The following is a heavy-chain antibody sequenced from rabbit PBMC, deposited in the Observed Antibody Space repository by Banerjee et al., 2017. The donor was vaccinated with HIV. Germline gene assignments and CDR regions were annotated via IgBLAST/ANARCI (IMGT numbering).Heavy chain of an antibody. CDR3: ARGGVTMTMGFDL. Sequence: EESGGDLVQPEGSLKLSCTASGFSFSSSNWTCWVRQAPGKGLEWIACIYVDGSGKTNYASWAKDRFTISRTSSTTVTLQMTSLTAADTATYFCARGGVTMTMGFDLWGQGTLVTVS. J-gene: IGHJ4*01. D-gene: IGHD2-1*01. CDR2: IYVDGSGKT. V-gene: IGHV1S45*01. CDR1: GFSFSSSNW.